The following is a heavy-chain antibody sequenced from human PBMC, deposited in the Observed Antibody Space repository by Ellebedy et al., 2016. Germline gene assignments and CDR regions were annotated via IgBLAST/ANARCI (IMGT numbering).Heavy chain of an antibody. V-gene: IGHV3-30*03. J-gene: IGHJ4*02. D-gene: IGHD6-19*01. CDR2: ISYDGSDK. CDR3: ARGQWLPDLDY. Sequence: GESLKISCAASGFTFRTYGMHWVRQAPGKGLEWVAFISYDGSDKYYADSVKGRFTISRDNSKNTLYLQVNSLRAEDTAVYYCARGQWLPDLDYWGQGTLVTVSS. CDR1: GFTFRTYG.